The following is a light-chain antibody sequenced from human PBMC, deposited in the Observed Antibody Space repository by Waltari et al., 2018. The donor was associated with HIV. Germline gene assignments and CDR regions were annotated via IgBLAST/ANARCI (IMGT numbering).Light chain of an antibody. CDR2: ANN. J-gene: IGLJ3*02. CDR3: ATWDDSLNGWV. V-gene: IGLV1-44*01. Sequence: QSMLTQPPSASGTPGQRVTISCSGSSSNIGSNTVNWYLQFPGTAPKLLINANNQRPSGVPDRFSGSKSGTSASLAISGLQSEDEADYYCATWDDSLNGWVFGGGTKLAVL. CDR1: SSNIGSNT.